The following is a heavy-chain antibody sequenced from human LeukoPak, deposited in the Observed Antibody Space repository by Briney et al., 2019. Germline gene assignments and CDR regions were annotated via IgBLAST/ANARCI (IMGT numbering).Heavy chain of an antibody. D-gene: IGHD3-9*01. CDR1: GSSLIEVA. CDR3: AMTDRYAGRPFDY. Sequence: GASVKVFCKVSGSSLIEVAMHWVRQAPGKGLEWVGSFDPEDGEDGETHYAQKFQGRVTMTEDASTDTAYMELTSLSSEDTALYYCAMTDRYAGRPFDYWGQGTLVTVSS. J-gene: IGHJ4*02. CDR2: FDPEDGEDGET. V-gene: IGHV1-24*01.